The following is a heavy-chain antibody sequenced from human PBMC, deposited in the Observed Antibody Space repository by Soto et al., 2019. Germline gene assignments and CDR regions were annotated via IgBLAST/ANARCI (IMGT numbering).Heavy chain of an antibody. CDR2: ISPYDDYT. CDR1: GYTFSSYG. D-gene: IGHD3-22*01. Sequence: QVHLVQSGGEVKKPGASVKVFCKTSGYTFSSYGVNWVRQAPGRGLEWMEWISPYDDYTDYAQKFQGRVSMSTDTSTKTAYMELRSLRSDDTAVYYCGRGGYYDSSGSRNYHFYGMDVWGQGTTVIVSS. V-gene: IGHV1-18*01. CDR3: GRGGYYDSSGSRNYHFYGMDV. J-gene: IGHJ6*01.